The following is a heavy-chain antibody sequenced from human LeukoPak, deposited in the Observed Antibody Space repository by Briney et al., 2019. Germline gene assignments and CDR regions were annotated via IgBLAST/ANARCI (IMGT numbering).Heavy chain of an antibody. D-gene: IGHD3-22*01. CDR3: AGDSSGYYYAPTYYFDY. J-gene: IGHJ4*02. CDR2: ISGSGGST. V-gene: IGHV3-23*01. Sequence: GGSLRLSCAASGFTFSSYAMSWVRQAPGKGLDWVSAISGSGGSTYYADSVKGRFTISRDNSKNTLYLQMNSLRAEDTAVYYCAGDSSGYYYAPTYYFDYWGQGTLVTVSS. CDR1: GFTFSSYA.